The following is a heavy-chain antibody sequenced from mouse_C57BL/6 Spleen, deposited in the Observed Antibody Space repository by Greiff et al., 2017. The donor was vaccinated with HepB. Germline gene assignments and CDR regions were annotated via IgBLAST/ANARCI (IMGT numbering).Heavy chain of an antibody. V-gene: IGHV1-81*01. CDR2: IYPRSGNT. CDR3: ARDYGSSNGGYFDY. D-gene: IGHD1-1*01. CDR1: GYTFTSYG. J-gene: IGHJ2*01. Sequence: VKLQQSGAELARPGASVKLSCKASGYTFTSYGISWVKQRTGQGLEWIGEIYPRSGNTYYNEKFKGKATLTADKSSSTAYMELRSLTSEDSAVYFCARDYGSSNGGYFDYWGQGTTLTVSS.